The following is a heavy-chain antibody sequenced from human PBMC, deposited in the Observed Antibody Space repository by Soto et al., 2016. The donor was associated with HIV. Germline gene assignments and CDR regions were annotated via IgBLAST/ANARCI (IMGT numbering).Heavy chain of an antibody. CDR1: GFTFSSYS. CDR2: IGSSSNYI. V-gene: IGHV3-21*01. CDR3: ARGYYYDSSGYYYLY. D-gene: IGHD3-22*01. J-gene: IGHJ1*01. Sequence: EVQLVESGGGLVKPGGSLRLSCAASGFTFSSYSMNWVRQAPGKGLEWVSSIGSSSNYIYYADSVKGRFTISRDNAKNSLYLQMNSLRAEDTAVYYCARGYYYDSSGYYYLYWGQGPWSTVSS.